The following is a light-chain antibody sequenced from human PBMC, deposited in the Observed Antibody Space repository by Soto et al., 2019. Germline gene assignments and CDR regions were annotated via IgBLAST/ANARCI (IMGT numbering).Light chain of an antibody. V-gene: IGKV1-5*03. Sequence: DIQMTQSPSTLSASVGDRVTITCRASQGISSWLAWYQQKPGKAPKLLIYKASSLESGVPSRFSGSGSGTEFTLTISSLQPDDFATYYCQRYNSYSRTFGQGTRVEIK. CDR3: QRYNSYSRT. CDR2: KAS. CDR1: QGISSW. J-gene: IGKJ1*01.